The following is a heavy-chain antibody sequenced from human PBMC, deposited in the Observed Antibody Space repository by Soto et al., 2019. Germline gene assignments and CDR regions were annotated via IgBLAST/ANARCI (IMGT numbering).Heavy chain of an antibody. V-gene: IGHV1-69*13. CDR1: GGTFSSYA. CDR2: IIPIFGTA. Sequence: SVKVSCKASGGTFSSYAISWVRQAPGQGLEWMGGIIPIFGTANYAQKFQGRVTITADESTSTAYMELSSLRSEDTAVYYCATTRFSASYYNADLYYYGMDVWGQGTTVTVSS. J-gene: IGHJ6*02. D-gene: IGHD3-22*01. CDR3: ATTRFSASYYNADLYYYGMDV.